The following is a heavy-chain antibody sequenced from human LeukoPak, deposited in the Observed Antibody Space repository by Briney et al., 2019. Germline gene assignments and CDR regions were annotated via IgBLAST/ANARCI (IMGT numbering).Heavy chain of an antibody. V-gene: IGHV4-38-2*01. CDR2: IYHSGST. J-gene: IGHJ4*02. Sequence: SETLSLTCAVSGYSISSGYYWGWIRQPPGKGLEWIGSIYHSGSTYYNPSLKSRVTISVDTSKNQFSLKLSSVPAADTAVYYCGIQSGYSSGWPFDYWGQGDLVTVSS. D-gene: IGHD6-19*01. CDR1: GYSISSGYY. CDR3: GIQSGYSSGWPFDY.